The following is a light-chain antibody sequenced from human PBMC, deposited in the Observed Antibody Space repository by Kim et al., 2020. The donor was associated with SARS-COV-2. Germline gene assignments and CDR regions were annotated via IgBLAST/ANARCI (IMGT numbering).Light chain of an antibody. CDR3: QQYDNSPMYT. J-gene: IGKJ2*01. Sequence: SPGERSTLSGGSSQSIRSNFLAWYQQKPGQAPRLLIDGASSRATGIPDRFSGSGSGTDFTLTISRLESEDFAVYFCQQYDNSPMYTFGQGTKLE. V-gene: IGKV3-20*01. CDR2: GAS. CDR1: QSIRSNF.